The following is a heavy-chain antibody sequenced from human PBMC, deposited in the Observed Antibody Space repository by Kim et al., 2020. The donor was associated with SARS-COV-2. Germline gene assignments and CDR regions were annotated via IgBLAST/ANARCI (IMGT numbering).Heavy chain of an antibody. Sequence: LKSRVTISVDTSKNQFSLKLSSVTAADTAVYYCARGVHPEGYSGYETMDVWGQGTTVTVSS. J-gene: IGHJ6*02. D-gene: IGHD5-12*01. V-gene: IGHV4-34*01. CDR3: ARGVHPEGYSGYETMDV.